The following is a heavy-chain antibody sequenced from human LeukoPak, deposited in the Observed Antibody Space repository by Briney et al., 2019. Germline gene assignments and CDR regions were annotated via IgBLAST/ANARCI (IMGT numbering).Heavy chain of an antibody. CDR3: AASSGGSFYYFDY. V-gene: IGHV3-48*04. CDR1: GSSFSSYS. J-gene: IGHJ4*02. CDR2: ISHTGSTM. Sequence: GGSLRLSCAASGSSFSSYSMNWVRQAPGKGLEWVSYISHTGSTMSYADSVKGRFTISRDNARNSLYLQMNSLRAEDTAVYYCAASSGGSFYYFDYWGQGTLVTVSS. D-gene: IGHD2-15*01.